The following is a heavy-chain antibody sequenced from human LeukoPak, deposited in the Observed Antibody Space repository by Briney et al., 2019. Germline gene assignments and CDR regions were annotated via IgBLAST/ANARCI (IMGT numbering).Heavy chain of an antibody. J-gene: IGHJ4*02. Sequence: GGSLRLSCAASGFTFSSYAMSWVRQAPGKGLEWVSAISGSGGSTYYADSVKGRFTIPRDNSKYTQYLQMNSLRAEDTAVYYCAKAVAGAFYDYWGQGTLVTVSS. CDR1: GFTFSSYA. D-gene: IGHD6-19*01. CDR3: AKAVAGAFYDY. CDR2: ISGSGGST. V-gene: IGHV3-23*01.